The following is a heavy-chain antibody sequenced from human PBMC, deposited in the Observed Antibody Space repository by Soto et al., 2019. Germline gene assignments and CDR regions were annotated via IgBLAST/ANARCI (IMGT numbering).Heavy chain of an antibody. CDR2: MNPNSGNT. CDR3: ARGRLRYFDWLLIGPYYYYGMDV. D-gene: IGHD3-9*01. V-gene: IGHV1-8*01. J-gene: IGHJ6*02. CDR1: GYTFTSYD. Sequence: GASVKVSCKASGYTFTSYDINWVRQATGQGLEWMGWMNPNSGNTGYAQKFQGRVTMTRNTSISTAYMALSSLRSEETAVYYCARGRLRYFDWLLIGPYYYYGMDVWGQGTTVTVSS.